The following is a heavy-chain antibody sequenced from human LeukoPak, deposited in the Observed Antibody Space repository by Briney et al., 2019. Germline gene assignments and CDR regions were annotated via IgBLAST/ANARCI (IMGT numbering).Heavy chain of an antibody. Sequence: SQTLSLTCVISGDSVSNNSAAWNWIRQSPSRGLEWLGRTYYRSRWYKDYAVSVKSRITINPDTSKNQFSLQLNSVTPEDTAVYYCARHRRHYDISTGYYGGPFDVWGQGTMVTVSS. CDR3: ARHRRHYDISTGYYGGPFDV. CDR1: GDSVSNNSAA. V-gene: IGHV6-1*01. D-gene: IGHD3-9*01. J-gene: IGHJ3*01. CDR2: TYYRSRWYK.